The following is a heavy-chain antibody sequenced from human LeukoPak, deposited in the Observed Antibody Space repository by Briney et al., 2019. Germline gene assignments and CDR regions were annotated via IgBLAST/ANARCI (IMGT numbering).Heavy chain of an antibody. Sequence: GGSPRPSCAAPGVTGSSNYKSWGRPAPGEGAGWVSSISSSSSYIYYADSVKGRFTISRDNAKNSLYLQMNSLRAEDTAVYYCARDIYQRHPVDYWGQGTLVTVSS. D-gene: IGHD2-2*01. V-gene: IGHV3-21*01. CDR3: ARDIYQRHPVDY. J-gene: IGHJ4*02. CDR2: ISSSSSYI. CDR1: GVTGSSNY.